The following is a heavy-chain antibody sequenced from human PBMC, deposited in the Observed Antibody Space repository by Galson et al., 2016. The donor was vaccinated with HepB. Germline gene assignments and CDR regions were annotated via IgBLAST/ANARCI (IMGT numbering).Heavy chain of an antibody. D-gene: IGHD3-16*02. CDR3: TTPRDYVWGTYRSNDAFGV. J-gene: IGHJ3*01. CDR2: IKSKTDGGTT. CDR1: GFSFSNAW. Sequence: SLRLSCAASGFSFSNAWMNWVRQTPGKGLEWVGRIKSKTDGGTTDYAAPVKGRFTISRDDSKNTVYVQMNSLKNEDTAVYYCTTPRDYVWGTYRSNDAFGVWGQGTMVTVSS. V-gene: IGHV3-15*07.